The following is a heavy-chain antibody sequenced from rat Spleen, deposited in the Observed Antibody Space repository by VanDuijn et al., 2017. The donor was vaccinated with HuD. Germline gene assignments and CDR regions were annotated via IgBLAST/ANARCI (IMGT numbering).Heavy chain of an antibody. V-gene: IGHV5S13*01. J-gene: IGHJ2*01. D-gene: IGHD1-6*01. Sequence: EVQLVESGGGLVQPGRSLKLSCADTGFTVRNYGMAWVRTAPTKLLEEVSSISPSGGSTYYPDSVKGRFTISRDNAKSTLYLQMNSLRSEDTATYYCTRGGLADYWGQGVMVTVSS. CDR2: ISPSGGST. CDR1: GFTVRNYG. CDR3: TRGGLADY.